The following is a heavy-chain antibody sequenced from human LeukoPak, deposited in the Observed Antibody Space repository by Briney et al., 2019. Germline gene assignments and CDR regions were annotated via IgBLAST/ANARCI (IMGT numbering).Heavy chain of an antibody. D-gene: IGHD6-19*01. CDR1: GYAFTGYY. V-gene: IGHV1-2*02. J-gene: IGHJ3*02. CDR2: INPNSGGT. Sequence: ASVKVSCKASGYAFTGYYMHWVRQAPGQGLEWMGWINPNSGGTNYAQKFQGRVTMTRDTSISTAYMELSRLRSDDTAVYYCARYSSGWRSFDIWGQGTMVTVSS. CDR3: ARYSSGWRSFDI.